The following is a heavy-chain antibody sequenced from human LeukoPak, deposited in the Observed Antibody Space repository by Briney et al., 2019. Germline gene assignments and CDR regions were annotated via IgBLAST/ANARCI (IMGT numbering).Heavy chain of an antibody. V-gene: IGHV3-21*01. Sequence: GGSLRLSCAASGFTFNTYAMSWVRQAPGKGLEWVSSISSSSSYIYYADSVKGRFTISRDNAKNSLYLQMNSLRAEDTAVYYCARDRIVVVARYYYYGMDVWGQGTTVTVSS. J-gene: IGHJ6*02. D-gene: IGHD2-15*01. CDR2: ISSSSSYI. CDR1: GFTFNTYA. CDR3: ARDRIVVVARYYYYGMDV.